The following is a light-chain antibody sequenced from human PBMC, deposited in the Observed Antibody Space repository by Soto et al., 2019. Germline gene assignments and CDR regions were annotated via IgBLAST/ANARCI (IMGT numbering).Light chain of an antibody. J-gene: IGLJ1*01. CDR3: SSYTSSSTYV. Sequence: QSALTQPASVSGSPGQSITISCTGTSSDVGGYNSVSWYQHHPGKAPKLMIYNVSNRPSGVSNRFSGSTSGNTASLTTSGLQAEDEADYYCSSYTSSSTYVFGTGTQLTV. V-gene: IGLV2-14*03. CDR1: SSDVGGYNS. CDR2: NVS.